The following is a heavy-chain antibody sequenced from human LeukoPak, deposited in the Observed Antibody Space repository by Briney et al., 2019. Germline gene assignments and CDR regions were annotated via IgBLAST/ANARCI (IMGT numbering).Heavy chain of an antibody. V-gene: IGHV4-34*01. CDR1: GGSFSGYY. Sequence: PSETLSLTCAVYGGSFSGYYWSWIRQPPGKGLEWIGEINHSGSTNYNPSLKSRVTISVDTSKNQFSLKLSSVTAADTAVYYCARRSTYYDYVWGSYRPGAFDIWGQGTMVTVSS. CDR2: INHSGST. J-gene: IGHJ3*02. CDR3: ARRSTYYDYVWGSYRPGAFDI. D-gene: IGHD3-16*02.